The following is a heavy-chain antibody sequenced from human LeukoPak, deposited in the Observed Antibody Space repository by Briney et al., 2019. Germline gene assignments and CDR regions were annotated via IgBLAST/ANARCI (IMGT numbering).Heavy chain of an antibody. D-gene: IGHD2-21*02. CDR3: ARLAGDCGANYFDY. J-gene: IGHJ4*02. Sequence: PSETLSLTCTVSGGSISGSRHYWGWIRQPPEKGLEWIGTIFYSGTTYYNPSLKSRVTVSVDPSKNQFSLKLSSVTAADTAVYFCARLAGDCGANYFDYWGQGTLATVSS. CDR2: IFYSGTT. V-gene: IGHV4-39*01. CDR1: GGSISGSRHY.